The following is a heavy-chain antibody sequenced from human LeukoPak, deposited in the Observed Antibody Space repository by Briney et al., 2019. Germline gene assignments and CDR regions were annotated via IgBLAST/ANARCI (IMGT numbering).Heavy chain of an antibody. CDR1: GGSIISSNYY. CDR3: VKSGGYGLIDY. J-gene: IGHJ4*02. Sequence: SETLSLTCTVSGGSIISSNYYWGWIRQPPGKGLEWIGSIYYSGDTYYNPSLKSRVIISVDTSKNQFSLRLNSVTAADTAMYYCVKSGGYGLIDYWGQGTLVTVSS. V-gene: IGHV4-39*01. D-gene: IGHD1-26*01. CDR2: IYYSGDT.